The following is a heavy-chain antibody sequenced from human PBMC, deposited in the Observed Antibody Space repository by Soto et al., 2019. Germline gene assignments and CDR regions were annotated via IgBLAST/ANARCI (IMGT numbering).Heavy chain of an antibody. CDR3: AKDEQVYSRGGMDV. J-gene: IGHJ6*02. V-gene: IGHV1-69*01. CDR2: IIPIFGTA. CDR1: GGTFSSYA. D-gene: IGHD2-15*01. Sequence: QVQLVQSGAEVKKPGSSVKVSCKASGGTFSSYAISWVRQAPGQGLEWMGGIIPIFGTANYAQKFQGRVMITADESTSTAYMELSSLRSEDTAVYYCAKDEQVYSRGGMDVWGQGTTVTVSS.